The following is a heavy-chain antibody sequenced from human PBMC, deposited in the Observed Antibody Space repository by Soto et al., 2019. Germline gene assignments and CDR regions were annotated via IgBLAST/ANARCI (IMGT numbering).Heavy chain of an antibody. CDR3: ARGGQWDFLSDY. D-gene: IGHD1-26*01. Sequence: ASVKVSCKASGYTFTSYDINWVRQATGQGLEWMGWMNPNNGNTGYAEKFQGRVTLTRDTSTSTAYMELRSLRSDDTAVYYCARGGQWDFLSDYWGQGTLVTVSS. CDR2: MNPNNGNT. CDR1: GYTFTSYD. J-gene: IGHJ4*02. V-gene: IGHV1-8*01.